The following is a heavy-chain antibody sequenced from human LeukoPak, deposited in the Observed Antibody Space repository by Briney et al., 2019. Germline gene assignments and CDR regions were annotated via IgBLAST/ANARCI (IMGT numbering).Heavy chain of an antibody. D-gene: IGHD3-22*01. V-gene: IGHV3-30*04. CDR2: ISYDGSNK. J-gene: IGHJ4*02. CDR1: GFTFSSYV. Sequence: GGSLRLSCAASGFTFSSYVMHWVRQAPGKGLEWVAVISYDGSNKYYADSVKGRFTISRDNSKNTLYLRMNSLRAEDTAVYYCARGGRGMIVVVDFDYWGQGTLVTVSS. CDR3: ARGGRGMIVVVDFDY.